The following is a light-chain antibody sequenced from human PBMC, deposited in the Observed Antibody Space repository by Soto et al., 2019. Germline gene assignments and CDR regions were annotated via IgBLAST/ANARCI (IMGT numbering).Light chain of an antibody. J-gene: IGKJ4*01. CDR2: AAS. CDR1: QGIRTD. V-gene: IGKV1-17*01. CDR3: LQYNNYPRT. Sequence: DIQMTQSPSPLSASVGDRVTITCRASQGIRTDLGWYQQKPGKAPKRLIYAASSLQSGVPSRFSGSGSGTEFTLTISSLQPQDFATYYCLQYNNYPRTFGGATTVEIK.